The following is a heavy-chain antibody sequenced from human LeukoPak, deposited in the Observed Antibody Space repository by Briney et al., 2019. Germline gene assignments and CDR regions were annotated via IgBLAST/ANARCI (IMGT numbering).Heavy chain of an antibody. D-gene: IGHD2-15*01. V-gene: IGHV4-4*07. Sequence: PSETLSLTCTVSGGSISSYYWSWIRQPAGKGLEWIGRIYTSGSTNYNPSLKSRITMSVDTSKNRFSLKLNSVTAADTAVYYCARGRRYCSGGSCYSSWFDPWGRGTLVTVSS. CDR2: IYTSGST. J-gene: IGHJ5*02. CDR3: ARGRRYCSGGSCYSSWFDP. CDR1: GGSISSYY.